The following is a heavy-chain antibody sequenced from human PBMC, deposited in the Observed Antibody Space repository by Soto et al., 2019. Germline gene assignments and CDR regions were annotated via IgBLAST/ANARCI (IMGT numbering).Heavy chain of an antibody. CDR2: VFYSGST. J-gene: IGHJ4*02. V-gene: IGHV4-61*01. CDR3: ARAEGRDGYDLDS. D-gene: IGHD5-12*01. CDR1: GASVTSGIYY. Sequence: QVQLQESGPGLVKPSETLSLTCSVSGASVTSGIYYWSWIRQPPGKELEWIGYVFYSGSTKYNPSLKSRVAMSIDSSKNQFSLRLNSVTAADTAMYFCARAEGRDGYDLDSWGLGVLVTV.